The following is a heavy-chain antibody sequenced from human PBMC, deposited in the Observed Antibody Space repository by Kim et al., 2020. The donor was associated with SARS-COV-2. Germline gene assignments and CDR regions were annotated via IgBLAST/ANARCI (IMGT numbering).Heavy chain of an antibody. Sequence: NPALKSRVTISVDTSKNQCSLKLSSVTAADTAVYYCARDKGDPLNNWFDPWGQGTLVTVSS. J-gene: IGHJ5*02. V-gene: IGHV4-59*01. D-gene: IGHD3-16*01. CDR3: ARDKGDPLNNWFDP.